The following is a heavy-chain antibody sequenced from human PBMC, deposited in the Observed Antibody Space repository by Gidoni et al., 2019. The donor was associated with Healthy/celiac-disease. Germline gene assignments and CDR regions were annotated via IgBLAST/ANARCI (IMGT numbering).Heavy chain of an antibody. Sequence: QLQLEESGGGVVQTGRSLRLSCAASGSTCSGYAMHWVRQAPGKGLEWVAVISYDGLHKYYAASVTGRFTISRDNSKNTLYLQMNSLRAEDTAVYYCAIDFAVVTPSPPNGYFDYWGQGTLVTVSS. V-gene: IGHV3-30-3*01. D-gene: IGHD2-21*02. J-gene: IGHJ4*02. CDR3: AIDFAVVTPSPPNGYFDY. CDR2: ISYDGLHK. CDR1: GSTCSGYA.